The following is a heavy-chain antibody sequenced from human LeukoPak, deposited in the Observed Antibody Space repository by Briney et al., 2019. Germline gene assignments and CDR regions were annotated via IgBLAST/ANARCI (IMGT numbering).Heavy chain of an antibody. V-gene: IGHV3-7*01. CDR3: AGRSGSFDY. D-gene: IGHD3-10*01. Sequence: LPGGSLRLSCAASGFTFSSYWMSWVRQAPGKGLEWVANIKQDGSKKNYVDSVKGRFTISRDNGKNSLYLQMNSLRAEDTAVYYCAGRSGSFDYWGQGTLVTVSS. CDR2: IKQDGSKK. CDR1: GFTFSSYW. J-gene: IGHJ4*02.